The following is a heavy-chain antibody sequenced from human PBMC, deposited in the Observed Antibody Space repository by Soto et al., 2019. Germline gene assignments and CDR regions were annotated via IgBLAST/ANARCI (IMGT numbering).Heavy chain of an antibody. J-gene: IGHJ4*02. CDR3: ARSQRGYSFADS. CDR2: MNPNSGXX. V-gene: IGHV1-8*02. Sequence: QVQLVQSGAEVKKPGASVKVSCKASGYIFTSYDINWVRQATGQRLEWMGWMNPNSGXXGSVQKXXXXXXXXXXXXXXXXXXXXXSLRSEDTAVYYCARSQRGYSFADSWGQGTLVXVSS. D-gene: IGHD5-18*01. CDR1: GYIFTSYD.